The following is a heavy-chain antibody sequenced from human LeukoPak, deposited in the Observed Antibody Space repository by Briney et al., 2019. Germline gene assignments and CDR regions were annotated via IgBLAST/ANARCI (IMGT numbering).Heavy chain of an antibody. CDR1: GFTFSSYS. V-gene: IGHV3-21*01. CDR2: ISSSSSYI. Sequence: GGSLRLSCAASGFTFSSYSMNWVRQAPGKGLEWVSSISSSSSYIYYADSVKGRFTISRDNAKNSLYPQMNSLRAEDTAVYYCASHRIVGATDYWGQGTLVTVSS. J-gene: IGHJ4*02. CDR3: ASHRIVGATDY. D-gene: IGHD1-26*01.